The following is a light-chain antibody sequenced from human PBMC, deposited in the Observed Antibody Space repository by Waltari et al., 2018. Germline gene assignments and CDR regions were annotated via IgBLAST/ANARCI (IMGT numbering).Light chain of an antibody. CDR1: QTISGSW. Sequence: EIALTQSPGTLSLSPGERATLSCRASQTISGSWLTWYQRKPGQAPRLLIYGASSRATGIPVRFSGSGSGTDFTLTMRRLEPEDSAVYYCQQYDGSSVTFGGGTKVEVK. CDR3: QQYDGSSVT. J-gene: IGKJ4*01. CDR2: GAS. V-gene: IGKV3-20*01.